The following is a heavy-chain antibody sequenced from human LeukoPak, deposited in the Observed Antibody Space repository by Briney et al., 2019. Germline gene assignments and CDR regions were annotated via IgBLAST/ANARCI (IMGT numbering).Heavy chain of an antibody. CDR1: GGSISSYY. CDR3: ARGVDTAMVDYYMDV. CDR2: IYYSGST. Sequence: SETLSVTCTVSGGSISSYYWSWIRQPPGKGLEWIGYIYYSGSTNYNPSLKSRVTISVDTSKNQFSLKLSSVTAADTAVYYCARGVDTAMVDYYMDVWGKGTTVTISS. D-gene: IGHD5-18*01. V-gene: IGHV4-59*01. J-gene: IGHJ6*03.